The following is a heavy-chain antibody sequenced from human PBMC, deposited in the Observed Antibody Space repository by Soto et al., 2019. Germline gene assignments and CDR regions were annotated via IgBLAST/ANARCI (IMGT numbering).Heavy chain of an antibody. V-gene: IGHV4-59*11. CDR2: IYYSGST. Sequence: SETLSLTCTVSGGSISSHYWSWIRQPPGKGLEWIGDIYYSGSTNYNPSLKSRLTISVDMSKNQFSLKLNSVTAADTAVYYCARDTYYYESRRLDPWGQGTLVTVSS. J-gene: IGHJ5*02. CDR1: GGSISSHY. CDR3: ARDTYYYESRRLDP. D-gene: IGHD3-22*01.